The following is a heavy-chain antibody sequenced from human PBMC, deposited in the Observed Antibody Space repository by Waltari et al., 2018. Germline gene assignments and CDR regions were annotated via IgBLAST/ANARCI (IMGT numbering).Heavy chain of an antibody. D-gene: IGHD6-13*01. CDR1: GFTFTSSA. J-gene: IGHJ4*02. CDR2: IVVGSGNT. CDR3: AAKFSIATTSTASSSRSYEFDY. Sequence: QMQLVQSGPEVKKPGTSVKVSCKASGFTFTSSAMQWVRPARGQRLAWIGWIVVGSGNTNYAQKFQERVTITRDMSTSTAYMELSSLRSEDTAVYYCAAKFSIATTSTASSSRSYEFDYWGQGTLVTVSS. V-gene: IGHV1-58*02.